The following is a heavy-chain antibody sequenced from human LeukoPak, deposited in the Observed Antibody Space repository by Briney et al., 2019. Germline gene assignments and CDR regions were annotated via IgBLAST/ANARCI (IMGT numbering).Heavy chain of an antibody. D-gene: IGHD6-19*01. V-gene: IGHV3-53*01. CDR3: AGDTHSSSWYDH. J-gene: IGHJ5*02. CDR2: IYSDGNT. Sequence: GGSLRLSYAVSGFTVSSIYMSWVRQAPGKGLEWVSFIYSDGNTYYADSVKGRFTLSRDSSRNTLYLQMNSLRVDDTAVYYCAGDTHSSSWYDHWGQGTLVTVSS. CDR1: GFTVSSIY.